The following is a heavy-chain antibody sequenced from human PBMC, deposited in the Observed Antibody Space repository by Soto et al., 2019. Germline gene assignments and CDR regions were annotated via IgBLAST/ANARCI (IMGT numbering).Heavy chain of an antibody. CDR1: GYSFTSNW. CDR2: INAADSQT. J-gene: IGHJ5*02. Sequence: PGESLKISCKGSGYSFTSNWIAWVRQMPGKGLEWMGIINAADSQTKYSPSFQGQVTISVDKSITTTYLQWSSLKDSDSAMYYCARNVRDDGTIFRRVVTWGQGTLVTV. CDR3: ARNVRDDGTIFRRVVT. V-gene: IGHV5-51*01. D-gene: IGHD3-3*01.